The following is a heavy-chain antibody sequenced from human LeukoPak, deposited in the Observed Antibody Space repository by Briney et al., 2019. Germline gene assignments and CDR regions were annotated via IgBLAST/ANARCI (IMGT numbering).Heavy chain of an antibody. CDR2: INHSGST. J-gene: IGHJ5*02. CDR1: GGPFSGYY. V-gene: IGHV4-34*01. D-gene: IGHD3-22*01. Sequence: SETLSLTCAVYGGPFSGYYWRWIRQPPGKGLEWIGEINHSGSTNYNPSLKSRVTISVDTSKNQFSLKLSSVTAADTAVYYCARWSSRYYDSSGIIPDPWGQGTLVTVSS. CDR3: ARWSSRYYDSSGIIPDP.